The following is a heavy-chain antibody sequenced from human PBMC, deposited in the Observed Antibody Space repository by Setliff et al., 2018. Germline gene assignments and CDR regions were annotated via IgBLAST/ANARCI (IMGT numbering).Heavy chain of an antibody. J-gene: IGHJ6*03. D-gene: IGHD1-26*01. CDR3: ATRKSSGRLYYMDV. CDR2: IYTSWST. V-gene: IGHV4-61*09. CDR1: GDSISSRRNY. Sequence: SETLSLTCTVSGDSISSRRNYWGWFRQPAGKELEWIGQIYTSWSTNYNPSLKSRVTMSVDTSKNQVSLRLSSVTAADTAVYYCATRKSSGRLYYMDVWGKGTTVTVSS.